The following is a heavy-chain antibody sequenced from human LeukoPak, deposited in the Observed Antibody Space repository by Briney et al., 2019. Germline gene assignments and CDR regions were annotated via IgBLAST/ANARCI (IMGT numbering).Heavy chain of an antibody. CDR3: ARGGDSSSWYGTRTNWFDP. Sequence: SETLSLTCTVSGGSISSYYWSWIRQPPGKGLEWIGYIYYSGSTNYNPSLKSRVTISVDTSKNQFSLKLSSVTAADTAVYYCARGGDSSSWYGTRTNWFDPWGQGTLVTVSS. D-gene: IGHD6-13*01. CDR1: GGSISSYY. CDR2: IYYSGST. V-gene: IGHV4-59*01. J-gene: IGHJ5*02.